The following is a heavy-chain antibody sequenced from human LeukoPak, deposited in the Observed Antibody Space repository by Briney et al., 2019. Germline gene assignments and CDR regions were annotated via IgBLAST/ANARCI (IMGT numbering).Heavy chain of an antibody. Sequence: PSETLSLTCTVSGYSISSGYYWGWIRQPPGKGLEWIGSIYHSGSTYYNPSLKSRVTISVGTSKNQFSLKLSSVTAADTAVYYCARVDTAMVDYWGQGTLVTVSS. CDR2: IYHSGST. J-gene: IGHJ4*02. D-gene: IGHD5-18*01. CDR1: GYSISSGYY. V-gene: IGHV4-38-2*02. CDR3: ARVDTAMVDY.